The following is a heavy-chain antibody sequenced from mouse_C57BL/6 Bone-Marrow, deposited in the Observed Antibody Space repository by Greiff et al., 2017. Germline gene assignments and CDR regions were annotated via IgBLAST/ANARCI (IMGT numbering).Heavy chain of an antibody. Sequence: VQLQQSGAELARPGASVKLSCKASGYTFTSYGISWVKQRTGQGLEWIGEIFPRSGNTYYNEKFKGKATLTADKSSSTAYMELRSLTSEDSSVYFCATSSGYVRFAYWGQGTLVTVSA. V-gene: IGHV1-81*01. J-gene: IGHJ3*01. D-gene: IGHD3-2*02. CDR1: GYTFTSYG. CDR3: ATSSGYVRFAY. CDR2: IFPRSGNT.